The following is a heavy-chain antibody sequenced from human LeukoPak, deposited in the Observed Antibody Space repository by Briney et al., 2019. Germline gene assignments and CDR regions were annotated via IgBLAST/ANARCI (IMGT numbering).Heavy chain of an antibody. CDR2: INHSGST. Sequence: PSETLSLTCAVYGGSFSGYYWSWIRQSPGKGLEWIGEINHSGSTNYNPSLKSRVTISVDTSKNQFSLKLSSVTAADTAVYYCARGRYSSSSSWFDPWGQGTLVTVSS. CDR1: GGSFSGYY. V-gene: IGHV4-34*01. D-gene: IGHD6-6*01. J-gene: IGHJ5*02. CDR3: ARGRYSSSSSWFDP.